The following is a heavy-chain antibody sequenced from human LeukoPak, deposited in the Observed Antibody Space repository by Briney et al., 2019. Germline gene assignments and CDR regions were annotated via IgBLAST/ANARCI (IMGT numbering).Heavy chain of an antibody. CDR3: AKDIPTIAAAGRSNYFDY. CDR2: ISYDGSNK. D-gene: IGHD6-13*01. CDR1: GFTFSSYA. J-gene: IGHJ4*02. Sequence: GGSLRLSCAASGFTFSSYAMHWVRQAPGKGLEWVAVISYDGSNKYYADSVKGRFTISRDNSKNTLYLQMNSLRAEDTAVYYCAKDIPTIAAAGRSNYFDYWGRGTLVTVSS. V-gene: IGHV3-30-3*01.